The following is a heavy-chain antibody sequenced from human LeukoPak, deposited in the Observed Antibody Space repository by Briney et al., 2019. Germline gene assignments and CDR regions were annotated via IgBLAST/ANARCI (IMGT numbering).Heavy chain of an antibody. CDR2: IYYSGST. V-gene: IGHV4-59*01. Sequence: PSETLSLTCTVSGGSISSYYWSWIRQPPGKGLEWIGYIYYSGSTNYNPSLKSRVTISVDTSKNQFSLKLSSVTAADTAVYYCAGTYYYGSGRYYYYYMDVWGKGTTVTISS. J-gene: IGHJ6*03. CDR1: GGSISSYY. D-gene: IGHD3-10*01. CDR3: AGTYYYGSGRYYYYYMDV.